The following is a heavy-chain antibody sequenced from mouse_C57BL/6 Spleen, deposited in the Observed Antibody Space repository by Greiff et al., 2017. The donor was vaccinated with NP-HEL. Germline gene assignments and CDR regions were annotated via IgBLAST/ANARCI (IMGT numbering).Heavy chain of an antibody. CDR2: IYPRSGNT. CDR1: GYTFTSYG. J-gene: IGHJ4*01. CDR3: ARCHPPITAVGAEEAMDY. D-gene: IGHD1-1*01. V-gene: IGHV1-81*01. Sequence: QVQLQQSGAELARPGASVKLSCKASGYTFTSYGIRWVRQRTGKGLEWIGEIYPRSGNTYYNEKFKGKATLSADKSSSTEYMELRSLTSEDSAVYDSARCHPPITAVGAEEAMDYWGQGTTLTVSS.